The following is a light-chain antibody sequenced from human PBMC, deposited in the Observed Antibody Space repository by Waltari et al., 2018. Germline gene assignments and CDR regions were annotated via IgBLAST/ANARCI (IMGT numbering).Light chain of an antibody. J-gene: IGKJ1*01. V-gene: IGKV1-39*01. CDR2: AAS. Sequence: DIQMTQSPFSLSASVGDRVTINCRASQSISSYLNWYQQKPGKAPKLLIYAASSLQSWIPSRFSGSVSGRDFTLSISSLQPEDFATYCCQQSYSQTRTFGQGTKVEIK. CDR3: QQSYSQTRT. CDR1: QSISSY.